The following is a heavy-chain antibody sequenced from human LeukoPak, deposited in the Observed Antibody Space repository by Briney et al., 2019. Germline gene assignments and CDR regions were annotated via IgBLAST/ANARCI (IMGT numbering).Heavy chain of an antibody. CDR2: ISYSGST. Sequence: PSETLSLTCTVSGGSISSYYWSWIRQPPGKGLEWIGYISYSGSTNYNPSLKSRVTISVDTSKNQFSLKLSSVTAADTAVYYCAREGNYYDSSGYYYGFDYWGQGTLVTVSS. CDR1: GGSISSYY. CDR3: AREGNYYDSSGYYYGFDY. V-gene: IGHV4-59*01. J-gene: IGHJ4*02. D-gene: IGHD3-22*01.